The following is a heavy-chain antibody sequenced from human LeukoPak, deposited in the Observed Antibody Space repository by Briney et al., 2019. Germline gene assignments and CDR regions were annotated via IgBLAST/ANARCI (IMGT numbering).Heavy chain of an antibody. CDR1: GYTFTSYG. D-gene: IGHD2-2*01. CDR3: ARDYQPLFDY. CDR2: INPNSGGT. V-gene: IGHV1-2*06. Sequence: GASVKVSCKASGYTFTSYGITWVRQAPGQGLEWMGRINPNSGGTNYAQKFQGRVTMTRDTSISTAYMELSRLRSDDTAVYYCARDYQPLFDYWGQGTLVTVSS. J-gene: IGHJ4*02.